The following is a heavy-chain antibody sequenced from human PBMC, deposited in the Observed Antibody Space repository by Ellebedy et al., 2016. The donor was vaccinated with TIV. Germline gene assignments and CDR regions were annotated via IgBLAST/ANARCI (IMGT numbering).Heavy chain of an antibody. Sequence: SQTLSLTXXISGDSVSSNSAAWNWIRQSPSRGLEWLGRTYYRSKWYNDYAVSVKSRITINPDTSKNQFSLQLNSVTPEDTAVYYCARDQYDILTGYYSYYYYGMDVWGQGTTVTVSS. CDR1: GDSVSSNSAA. CDR3: ARDQYDILTGYYSYYYYGMDV. J-gene: IGHJ6*02. D-gene: IGHD3-9*01. CDR2: TYYRSKWYN. V-gene: IGHV6-1*01.